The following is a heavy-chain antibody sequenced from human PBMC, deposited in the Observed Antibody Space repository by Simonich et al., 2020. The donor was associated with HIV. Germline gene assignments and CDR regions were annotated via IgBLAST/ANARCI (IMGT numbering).Heavy chain of an antibody. V-gene: IGHV4-34*01. CDR3: ARLTAGGLGEYFQH. D-gene: IGHD6-13*01. Sequence: QVQLQQWGAGLLKPSETLSLTCAVYGGSFSGYYWSWIRQPPGKGLEWIGEINHSGSTTYNPSLKSLFTISVDTSKNQFSLKLSSVTAADTAVYYCARLTAGGLGEYFQHWGQGTLVTVSS. J-gene: IGHJ1*01. CDR2: INHSGST. CDR1: GGSFSGYY.